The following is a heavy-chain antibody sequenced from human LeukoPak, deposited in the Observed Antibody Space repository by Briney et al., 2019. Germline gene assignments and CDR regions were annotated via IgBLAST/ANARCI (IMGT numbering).Heavy chain of an antibody. V-gene: IGHV3-66*01. CDR3: ARVGAMAADY. D-gene: IGHD1-26*01. CDR1: GFTVSSNY. CDR2: ICSGGST. Sequence: TGGSLRLSCAASGFTVSSNYMSWVRQAPGKGLEWVSFICSGGSTYYADSVKGRFTISRDNSKNTLYLQMNSLRAEDTAVYYCARVGAMAADYWGQGTLVTVSS. J-gene: IGHJ4*02.